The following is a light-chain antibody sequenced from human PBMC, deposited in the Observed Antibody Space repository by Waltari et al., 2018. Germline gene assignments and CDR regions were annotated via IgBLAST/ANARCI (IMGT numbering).Light chain of an antibody. V-gene: IGLV1-47*01. CDR3: AAWDDSLSGYVV. Sequence: QSVLTQPPSASGTPGQRVTLPCSGSSSTIGSNYVYWYQQRPGTTPKLLIYRNNQRPSGVPDRFSGSKSGTSASLAISGLRSEDEADYYCAAWDDSLSGYVVFGGGTKLTVL. CDR1: SSTIGSNY. CDR2: RNN. J-gene: IGLJ2*01.